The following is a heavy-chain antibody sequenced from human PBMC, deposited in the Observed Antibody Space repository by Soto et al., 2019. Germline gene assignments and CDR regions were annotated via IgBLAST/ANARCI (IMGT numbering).Heavy chain of an antibody. D-gene: IGHD3-10*01. J-gene: IGHJ4*02. Sequence: EVQVVESGGGLVQSGGSLTLSCAASGFTVSNSYMSWVRQAPGKGLEWVSAIYSGGSTYYADSVKGRFTISRGNSRNTLYLQMNSLRAEDTAVYFCARCDGSATYCFFFAYWGQGTPVTVSS. CDR1: GFTVSNSY. V-gene: IGHV3-66*01. CDR3: ARCDGSATYCFFFAY. CDR2: IYSGGST.